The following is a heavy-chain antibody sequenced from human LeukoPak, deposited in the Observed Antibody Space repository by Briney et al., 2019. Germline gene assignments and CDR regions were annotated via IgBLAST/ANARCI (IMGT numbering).Heavy chain of an antibody. V-gene: IGHV3-23*01. D-gene: IGHD3-3*01. CDR1: GFTFSSYA. CDR2: ISGSGGST. J-gene: IGHJ4*02. Sequence: GGSLRLSCAASGFTFSSYAMSWVRQAPGKGLEWVSAISGSGGSTYYADSVKGRFTISRDDSKNTLYLQMNSLKTEDTAVYYCTTGDGGWSGLDYWGQGTLVTVSS. CDR3: TTGDGGWSGLDY.